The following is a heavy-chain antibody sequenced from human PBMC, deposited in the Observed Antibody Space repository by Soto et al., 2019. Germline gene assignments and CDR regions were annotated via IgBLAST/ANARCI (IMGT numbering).Heavy chain of an antibody. CDR2: VSFDSKNK. CDR1: GFSFDSYG. D-gene: IGHD4-4*01. Sequence: ESGGGVVQPGRSLTLSCAGSGFSFDSYGMHWVRQAPGKGLEWVATVSFDSKNKYYIDSVEGRFTISRDNSKNMLYLQMNSLRHEDTAVYYCAKESVEATYSYYGMDVWGPGTTVTVSS. V-gene: IGHV3-30*18. CDR3: AKESVEATYSYYGMDV. J-gene: IGHJ6*02.